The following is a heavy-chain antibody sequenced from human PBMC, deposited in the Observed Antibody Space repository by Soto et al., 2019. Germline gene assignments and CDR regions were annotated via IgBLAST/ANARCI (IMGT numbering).Heavy chain of an antibody. Sequence: QVQLQESGPGLVKPSQTLSLTCTVSGGSISSDGYYWNWIRQHPGKGLEWIGYIYYSGSTYYNPSLNSRVTMSVDPAKNQFSLKLSSGIAADTGVYYCAIEPLTWCEGTLVTVSS. V-gene: IGHV4-31*03. J-gene: IGHJ4*02. CDR3: AIEPLT. CDR1: GGSISSDGYY. CDR2: IYYSGST.